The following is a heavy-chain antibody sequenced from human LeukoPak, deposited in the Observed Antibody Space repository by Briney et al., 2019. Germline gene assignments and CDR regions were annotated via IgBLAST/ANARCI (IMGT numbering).Heavy chain of an antibody. CDR1: GFTFSSYA. D-gene: IGHD5-18*01. CDR3: AKDIAQGYTYGSIEQDY. J-gene: IGHJ4*02. V-gene: IGHV3-23*01. Sequence: GGSLRLSCAASGFTFSSYAMSWVRQAPGKGLEWVSAISGSGGSTYYADSVKGRFTISRDNSKNTLSLQMNSLRAEDTAVYYCAKDIAQGYTYGSIEQDYWGQGTLVTVSS. CDR2: ISGSGGST.